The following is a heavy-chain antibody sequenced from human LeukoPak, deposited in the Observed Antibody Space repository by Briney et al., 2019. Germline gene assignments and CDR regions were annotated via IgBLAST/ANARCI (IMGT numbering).Heavy chain of an antibody. D-gene: IGHD4/OR15-4a*01. CDR3: ARGIASGIDYFDP. V-gene: IGHV3-7*01. CDR2: IKQDGSEK. CDR1: GFTFSTYW. Sequence: PGGSLRLSCAASGFTFSTYWMTWVRKAPGKGLEWVANIKQDGSEKYYVDSVRGRFTISRDNAKNSLYLQMNSLRAEDTAVYYCARGIASGIDYFDPWGQGTLVTVSS. J-gene: IGHJ5*02.